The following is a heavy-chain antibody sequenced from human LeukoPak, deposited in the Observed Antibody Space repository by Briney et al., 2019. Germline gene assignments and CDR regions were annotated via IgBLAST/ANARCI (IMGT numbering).Heavy chain of an antibody. V-gene: IGHV4-39*07. D-gene: IGHD3-22*01. CDR3: AREAGRGYYYDSSGYQGGYY. Sequence: SETLSLTCTVSGESISSYYWGWIRQPPGKGLEWIGSIYYSGSTYYNPSLKSRVTISVDTSKNQFSLKLSSVTAADTAVYYCAREAGRGYYYDSSGYQGGYYWGQGTLVTVSS. CDR1: GESISSYY. CDR2: IYYSGST. J-gene: IGHJ4*02.